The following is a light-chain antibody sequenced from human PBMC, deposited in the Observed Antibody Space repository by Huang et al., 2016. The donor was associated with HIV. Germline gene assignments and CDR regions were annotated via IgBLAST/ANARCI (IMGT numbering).Light chain of an antibody. Sequence: EIVMTQSPATLSVSPGERATLSCRASQSVSSNLAWYQQKPGQAPRLLIYAASTRATGIPARFRGSGSGTEFTLTISSLQSEDFAVYYCQQYNNWPRTFGQGTKVEIK. CDR1: QSVSSN. V-gene: IGKV3-15*01. CDR3: QQYNNWPRT. J-gene: IGKJ1*01. CDR2: AAS.